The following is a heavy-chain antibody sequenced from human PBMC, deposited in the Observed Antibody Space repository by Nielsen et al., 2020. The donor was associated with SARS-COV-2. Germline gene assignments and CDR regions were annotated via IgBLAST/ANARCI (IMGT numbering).Heavy chain of an antibody. CDR3: ARDSGIADGPRVFDF. CDR1: RFTFSDYY. D-gene: IGHD6-6*01. CDR2: ISSSGSTI. Sequence: GESLKISCAASRFTFSDYYMSWIRQAPGKGLEWVSYISSSGSTIYYADSVKGRFTISRDNAKNSLYLQMNSLRAEDTAVYYCARDSGIADGPRVFDFWGQGTLVTVSS. J-gene: IGHJ4*02. V-gene: IGHV3-11*04.